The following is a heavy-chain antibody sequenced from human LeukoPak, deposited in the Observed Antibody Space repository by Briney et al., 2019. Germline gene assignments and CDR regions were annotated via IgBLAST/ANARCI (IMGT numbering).Heavy chain of an antibody. CDR1: GLTFSSYS. CDR3: ARIYCTNGVCYFDY. J-gene: IGHJ4*02. CDR2: ISSSSSTI. Sequence: GGSLRLSCAASGLTFSSYSMNWVRQAPGKGLEWPSYISSSSSTIYYADSVKGRFTISRDNAKNSLYLQMNSLRAEDTAVYYCARIYCTNGVCYFDYWGQGTLVTVSS. V-gene: IGHV3-48*01. D-gene: IGHD2-8*01.